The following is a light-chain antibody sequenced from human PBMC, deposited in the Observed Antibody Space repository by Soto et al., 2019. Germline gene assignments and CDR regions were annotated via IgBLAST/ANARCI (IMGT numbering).Light chain of an antibody. CDR1: SSDIGGYNY. CDR2: EVN. CDR3: SLYEGSYKGV. V-gene: IGLV2-8*01. J-gene: IGLJ1*01. Sequence: SLLPQPPSASGSPGQSVTLSCPGTSSDIGGYNYVSWYQQLPGKTPKLLIYEVNKRPSGVPDRFSGSKSGNTASLTVSGLQAEDETDYDFSLYEGSYKGVFGTGTEVTVL.